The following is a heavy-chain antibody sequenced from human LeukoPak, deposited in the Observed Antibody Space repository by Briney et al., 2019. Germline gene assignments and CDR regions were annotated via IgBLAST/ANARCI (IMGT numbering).Heavy chain of an antibody. V-gene: IGHV4-39*07. J-gene: IGHJ4*02. CDR3: ARLPTRYCSSTSCPDY. D-gene: IGHD2-2*01. CDR1: GGSISSSTYY. Sequence: SETLCLTCTVSGGSISSSTYYWGWIRQPPGKGLQWIGSIYDSGSTYYNPSLKSRVTISVDRSKNQFSLKLSSVTAADTAVYYCARLPTRYCSSTSCPDYWGQGTLVTVSS. CDR2: IYDSGST.